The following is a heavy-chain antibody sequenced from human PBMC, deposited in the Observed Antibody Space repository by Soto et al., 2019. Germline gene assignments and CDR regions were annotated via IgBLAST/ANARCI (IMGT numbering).Heavy chain of an antibody. CDR2: ISSSSSTI. J-gene: IGHJ5*02. V-gene: IGHV3-48*02. CDR3: ARESAALNWFDP. Sequence: PGGSLGLSCAASGVTVSSYSMNWVRQAPGKGLEWVSYISSSSSTIYYADSVKGRFTISRDNAKNSLYLQMNSLRDEDTAVYYCARESAALNWFDPWGQGTLVTVSS. D-gene: IGHD2-2*01. CDR1: GVTVSSYS.